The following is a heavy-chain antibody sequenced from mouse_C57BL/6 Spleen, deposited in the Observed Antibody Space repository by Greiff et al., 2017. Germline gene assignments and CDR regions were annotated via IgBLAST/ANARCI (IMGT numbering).Heavy chain of an antibody. CDR3: AGGGSWGFAY. D-gene: IGHD3-2*02. CDR1: GYTFTSYW. J-gene: IGHJ3*01. Sequence: VQLQQPGAELVRPGSSVKLSCKASGYTFTSYWMDWVKQRPGQGLEWIGNIYPSDSETHYNQKFKDKATLTVDKSSSTAYMQLSSLTSEDSAVYYCAGGGSWGFAYWGQGTLVTVSA. V-gene: IGHV1-61*01. CDR2: IYPSDSET.